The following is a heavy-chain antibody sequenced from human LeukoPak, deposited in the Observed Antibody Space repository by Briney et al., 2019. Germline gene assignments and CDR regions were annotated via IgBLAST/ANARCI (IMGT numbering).Heavy chain of an antibody. CDR1: GFAFSSNG. V-gene: IGHV3-23*01. D-gene: IGHD2-15*01. CDR2: ISGSGGSE. J-gene: IGHJ4*02. CDR3: AKSRADRYSSLDY. Sequence: GRSLRLSCAASGFAFSSNGMHWVRQAPGKGLEWVSTISGSGGSEYYADSVKGRFTISRDKSKNTLSLEMNSLRAEDAAVYYCAKSRADRYSSLDYWGQGTLVTVSS.